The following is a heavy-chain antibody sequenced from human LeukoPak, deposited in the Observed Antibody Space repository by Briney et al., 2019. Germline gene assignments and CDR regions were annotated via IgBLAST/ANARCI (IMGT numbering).Heavy chain of an antibody. CDR1: GFTFSSYA. Sequence: PGGSLRLSCAASGFTFSSYAMSWVRQAPGKGLEWVSGISGSADSTYYADSVKGRFTISRDNSKNTLYLQMNSLRAEDTAVYYCAREGNGAFDYWGQGTLVTVSS. D-gene: IGHD1-26*01. V-gene: IGHV3-23*01. J-gene: IGHJ4*02. CDR2: ISGSADST. CDR3: AREGNGAFDY.